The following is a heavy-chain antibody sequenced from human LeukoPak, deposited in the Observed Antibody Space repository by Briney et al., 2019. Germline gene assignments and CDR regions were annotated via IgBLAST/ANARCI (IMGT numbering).Heavy chain of an antibody. Sequence: SETLSLTCAVYGGSFSGYYWSWIRQPPGKGLEWIGEINHSGSTNYNPSLKSRVTISVDTSKNQFSLKLSSVTAADTAVYYCVQGDGYSYDLWGQGTLVTVSS. D-gene: IGHD5-18*01. CDR2: INHSGST. CDR3: VQGDGYSYDL. V-gene: IGHV4-34*01. CDR1: GGSFSGYY. J-gene: IGHJ4*02.